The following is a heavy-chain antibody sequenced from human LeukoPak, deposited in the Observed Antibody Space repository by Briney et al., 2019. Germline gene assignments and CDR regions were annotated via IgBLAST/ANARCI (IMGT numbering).Heavy chain of an antibody. D-gene: IGHD2-2*01. V-gene: IGHV3-30*02. CDR2: IRYDGINK. CDR1: GFTFSTHD. J-gene: IGHJ6*03. Sequence: GGSLRLSCAASGFTFSTHDMHWVRQAPGKGLEWVAFIRYDGINKYYADSVKGRLTISRDNCKNTMYLQMNSLNAEDTAVYYCAKDEVVPGYYYTDVWGRGTTVTISS. CDR3: AKDEVVPGYYYTDV.